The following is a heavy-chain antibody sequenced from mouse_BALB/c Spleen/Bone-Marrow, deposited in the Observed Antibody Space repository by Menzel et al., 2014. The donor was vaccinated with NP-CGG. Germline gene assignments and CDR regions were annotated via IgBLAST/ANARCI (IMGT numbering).Heavy chain of an antibody. J-gene: IGHJ1*01. CDR3: ARGGTTATWYFDV. Sequence: VQLQQSGAELVKPGASVKLSCTASGFNIKDTYMHWVKQRPEQGLEWIGRIDPANGNTKYDPKFQGKATITADTSSNTAYLQLGSLPSGDTAVYYCARGGTTATWYFDVWGAGTTVTVSS. V-gene: IGHV14-3*02. CDR1: GFNIKDTY. CDR2: IDPANGNT. D-gene: IGHD1-2*01.